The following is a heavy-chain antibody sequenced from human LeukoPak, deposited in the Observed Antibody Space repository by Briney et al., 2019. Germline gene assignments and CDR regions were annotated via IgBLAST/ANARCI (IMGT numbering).Heavy chain of an antibody. Sequence: SXXLXXAXSGFTXXTYAMHWVRQAPGKGLEWVAVMPYDGSSTYYADSVKGRFTISRDNSKNTLYLQMNSLRAEDTAVYYCARGVDYYENSGTIDYWGQGTLVTVSS. V-gene: IGHV3-30-3*01. D-gene: IGHD3-22*01. J-gene: IGHJ4*02. CDR2: MPYDGSST. CDR3: ARGVDYYENSGTIDY. CDR1: GFTXXTYA.